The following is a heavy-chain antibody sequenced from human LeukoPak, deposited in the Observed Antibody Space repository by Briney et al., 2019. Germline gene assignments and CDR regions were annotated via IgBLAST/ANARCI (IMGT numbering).Heavy chain of an antibody. CDR1: GSTFSSYA. Sequence: SGGSLRLSCAASGSTFSSYAMHWVRQAPGKGLEWVAVISYDGSNKYYADSVKGRFTISRDNSKNTLYLQMNSLRAEDTAVYYCARAYSLDYWGQGTLVTVSS. V-gene: IGHV3-30*01. CDR3: ARAYSLDY. CDR2: ISYDGSNK. J-gene: IGHJ4*02. D-gene: IGHD6-13*01.